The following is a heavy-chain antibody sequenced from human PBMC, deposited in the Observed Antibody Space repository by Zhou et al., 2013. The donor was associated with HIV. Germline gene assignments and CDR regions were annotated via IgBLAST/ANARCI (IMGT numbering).Heavy chain of an antibody. CDR2: ISVDNGKT. CDR3: ARNRDWSLPRWFDP. Sequence: GWISVDNGKTNYPKKLQGRVTLTTDKSTSTAYMEMRSLRYGDTAVYLCARNRDWSLPRWFDPWGRGTLVTVSS. J-gene: IGHJ5*02. V-gene: IGHV1-18*01. D-gene: IGHD1-1*01.